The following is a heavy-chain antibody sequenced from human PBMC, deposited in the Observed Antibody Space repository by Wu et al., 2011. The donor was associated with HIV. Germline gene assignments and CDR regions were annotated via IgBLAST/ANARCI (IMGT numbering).Heavy chain of an antibody. CDR1: GGTFSSYG. Sequence: QVQVVQSGPEVKKPGSSVKVSCKVSGGTFSSYGIDWVRQAPGQRFEWMGRIIPMFGTANYAQKFQDRVTITADKSTSTAYMELSSLTSEDTAVYYCARDLGGDEDYWGQGTLVTVSS. J-gene: IGHJ4*02. CDR2: IIPMFGTA. V-gene: IGHV1-69*14. CDR3: ARDLGGDEDY. D-gene: IGHD2-21*01.